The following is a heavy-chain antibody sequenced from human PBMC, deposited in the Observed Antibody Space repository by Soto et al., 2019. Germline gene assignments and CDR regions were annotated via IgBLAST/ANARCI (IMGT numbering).Heavy chain of an antibody. CDR2: ISYDGSNK. Sequence: PGGSLRLSCAASGFTFSSFAMHWVRQAPGKGLEWVALISYDGSNKYYADSVKGRFTISRDNSKNTLYLQMSSLKAEDTAVYYCATNYYYGSGSSVVDYFDYWGQGTLVTVSS. CDR1: GFTFSSFA. V-gene: IGHV3-30-3*02. CDR3: ATNYYYGSGSSVVDYFDY. D-gene: IGHD3-10*01. J-gene: IGHJ4*02.